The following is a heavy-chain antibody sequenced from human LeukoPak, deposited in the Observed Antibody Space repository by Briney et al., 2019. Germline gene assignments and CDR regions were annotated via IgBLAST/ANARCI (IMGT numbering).Heavy chain of an antibody. Sequence: GESLKISCKGSGYSFTSYWIGWVRQMPGKGLEWMGIIYPGDSDTRYSPSFQGQVTISADKSISTAYLQWSSLKASDTAMYYCARLYYDFWSGYYTGRDHLPRAYYYYYMDVWGKGTTVTVSS. CDR2: IYPGDSDT. CDR1: GYSFTSYW. V-gene: IGHV5-51*01. CDR3: ARLYYDFWSGYYTGRDHLPRAYYYYYMDV. J-gene: IGHJ6*03. D-gene: IGHD3-3*01.